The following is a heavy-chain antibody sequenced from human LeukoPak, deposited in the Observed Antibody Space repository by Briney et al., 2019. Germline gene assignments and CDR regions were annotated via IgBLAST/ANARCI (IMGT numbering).Heavy chain of an antibody. Sequence: GGSLRLSCAASGFTFSSYAMHWVRQAPGKGLEWVAVISYDGSNKYYADSVKGRFTISRDNSKNTLYLQMNSLRAEDTAVYYCARGPNWNNVYYYYYGMDVWGQGTTVTVSS. V-gene: IGHV3-30-3*01. CDR1: GFTFSSYA. CDR2: ISYDGSNK. CDR3: ARGPNWNNVYYYYYGMDV. D-gene: IGHD1/OR15-1a*01. J-gene: IGHJ6*02.